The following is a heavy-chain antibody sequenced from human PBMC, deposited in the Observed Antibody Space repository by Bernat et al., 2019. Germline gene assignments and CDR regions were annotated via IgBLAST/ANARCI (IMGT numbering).Heavy chain of an antibody. J-gene: IGHJ4*02. CDR1: GFTLSDYY. CDR3: ARLPTSVVVTAD. CDR2: TRDKAKSYTT. V-gene: IGHV3-72*01. Sequence: EVQLVESGGGLVQPGGSLRLSCAGSGFTLSDYYMDWIRQAPGKGLEWVGLTRDKAKSYTTEYAASVKGRFTISRDDSGNSLYLQMNSLKSEDTAVYYCARLPTSVVVTADWGQGTLVIVSS. D-gene: IGHD2-21*02.